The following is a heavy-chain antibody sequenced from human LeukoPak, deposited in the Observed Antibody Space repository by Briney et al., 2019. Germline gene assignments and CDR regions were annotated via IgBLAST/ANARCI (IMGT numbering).Heavy chain of an antibody. CDR1: GYTFTSYY. Sequence: GASVKVSCKASGYTFTSYYMHWVRQAPGQGLEWMGIINPSGGSTSHAQKFQGRVTMTRDTSTSTVYMELSSLRSEDTAVYYCARDSGIAVALDYWGQGTLVTVSS. D-gene: IGHD6-19*01. CDR3: ARDSGIAVALDY. CDR2: INPSGGST. V-gene: IGHV1-46*01. J-gene: IGHJ4*02.